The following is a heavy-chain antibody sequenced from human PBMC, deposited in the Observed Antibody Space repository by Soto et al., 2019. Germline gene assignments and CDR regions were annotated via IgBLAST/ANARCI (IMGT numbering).Heavy chain of an antibody. CDR3: ARGGVGAAGGMDV. V-gene: IGHV1-69*08. CDR1: RYTFTIYT. CDR2: IIPIFTQT. D-gene: IGHD1-26*01. J-gene: IGHJ6*02. Sequence: QVQLVQSGAEVKKPGSSVKVSCKSSRYTFTIYTVTWVRQAPGQGLEWMGRIIPIFTQTNYAQKFQDRVTITSDKSTSTVYMELSGLRYEDTAVYYCARGGVGAAGGMDVWGQGTTVTVSS.